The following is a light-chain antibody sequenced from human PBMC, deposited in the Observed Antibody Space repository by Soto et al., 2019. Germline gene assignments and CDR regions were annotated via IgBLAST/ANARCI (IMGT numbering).Light chain of an antibody. CDR1: QSVSSN. CDR2: GAS. V-gene: IGKV3-15*01. J-gene: IGKJ1*01. CDR3: QQYNNWPPWT. Sequence: EIVMTQSPATLSVSPGERATLSCRVSQSVSSNLAWYQQKPGQAPSLLIYGASTRATGIPARFSGSGSGTEFTLTISSLQSEDFAVYYCQQYNNWPPWTFGQGTKVEIK.